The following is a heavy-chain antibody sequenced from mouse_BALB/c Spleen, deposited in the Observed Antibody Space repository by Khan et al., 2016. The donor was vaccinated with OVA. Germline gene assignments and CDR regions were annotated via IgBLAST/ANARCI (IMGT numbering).Heavy chain of an antibody. V-gene: IGHV1S135*01. CDR2: IDPFNGGV. D-gene: IGHD3-3*01. Sequence: VQLQQSGPELMKPGASLNISCKASDYSFTTYYIHWVKQSHGKSLEWIGYIDPFNGGVDYNRKFKDKATLTVDKSSNTAYMHLSSLTSEDSAVYYCVRGTCDYWGQGTLVTVSA. CDR1: DYSFTTYY. CDR3: VRGTCDY. J-gene: IGHJ3*01.